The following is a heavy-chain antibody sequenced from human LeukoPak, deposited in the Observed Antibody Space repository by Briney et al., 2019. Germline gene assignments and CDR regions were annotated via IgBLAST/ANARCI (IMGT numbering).Heavy chain of an antibody. Sequence: ASVKVSCKASGDTFSNYAISWVRQAPGQGLEWMGGIIPIFGTANYAQKFQGRVTITEDKSTSTAYMELSSLRSEDTAVYYCAAYSSGWYYAFDIWGQGTMVTVSS. CDR3: AAYSSGWYYAFDI. CDR1: GDTFSNYA. CDR2: IIPIFGTA. D-gene: IGHD6-19*01. J-gene: IGHJ3*02. V-gene: IGHV1-69*06.